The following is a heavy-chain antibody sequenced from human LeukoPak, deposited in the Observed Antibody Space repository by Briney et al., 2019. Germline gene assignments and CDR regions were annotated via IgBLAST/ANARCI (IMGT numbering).Heavy chain of an antibody. V-gene: IGHV3-23*01. CDR1: GFTFSSYA. D-gene: IGHD2-21*01. CDR2: ISGSGGST. CDR3: ANAYEVTDSDDAFDI. Sequence: PGGSLRLSCAASGFTFSSYAMSWVRQAPGKGLEWVSAISGSGGSTYYADSVTGRFTISRDNSKNTLHLQMNSLRAEDTAVYYCANAYEVTDSDDAFDIWGQGTMVTVSS. J-gene: IGHJ3*02.